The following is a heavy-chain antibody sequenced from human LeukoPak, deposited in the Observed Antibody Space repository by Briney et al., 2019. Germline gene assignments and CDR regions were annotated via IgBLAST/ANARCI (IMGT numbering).Heavy chain of an antibody. J-gene: IGHJ4*02. CDR3: ARESREQWLGGYFDY. D-gene: IGHD6-19*01. CDR1: GYSISSGYY. CDR2: IYHSGST. V-gene: IGHV4-38-2*02. Sequence: PSETLSLTCAVSGYSISSGYYWGWIRQPPGKGLEWIGSIYHSGSTYYNPSLKSRVTISVDTSNNQFSLKLSSVTAADTAVYYCARESREQWLGGYFDYWGQGTLVTVSS.